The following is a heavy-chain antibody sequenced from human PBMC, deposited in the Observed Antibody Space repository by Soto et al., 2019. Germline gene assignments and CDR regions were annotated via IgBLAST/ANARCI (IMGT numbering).Heavy chain of an antibody. CDR2: IRNRANSYTT. CDR3: GRRGTSGSVGLDY. Sequence: EAQLVESGGGLVQPGGSLRLSCAVSGFTFSDHYMDWVRQAPGKGLEWVGRIRNRANSYTTEYAASVKGRFTISRDDSKNSLYLQMNSLNTEDTAMYYCGRRGTSGSVGLDYWGQGTLVTVSS. V-gene: IGHV3-72*01. J-gene: IGHJ4*02. CDR1: GFTFSDHY. D-gene: IGHD1-26*01.